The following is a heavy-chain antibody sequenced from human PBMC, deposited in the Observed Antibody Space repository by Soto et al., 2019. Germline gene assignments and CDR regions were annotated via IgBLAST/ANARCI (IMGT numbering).Heavy chain of an antibody. CDR2: TYYRSKWYY. CDR3: ARGEQYSGRIFDY. D-gene: IGHD1-26*01. Sequence: PSPTLSLPCAITGDSVSSNSAGWSWVRQSPSRGLEWLGRTYYRSKWYYEYAVSVRGRITINPDTSKNQYSLQPNSVTPEDTAVYFCARGEQYSGRIFDYWGQGTLVTVSS. V-gene: IGHV6-1*01. CDR1: GDSVSSNSAG. J-gene: IGHJ4*01.